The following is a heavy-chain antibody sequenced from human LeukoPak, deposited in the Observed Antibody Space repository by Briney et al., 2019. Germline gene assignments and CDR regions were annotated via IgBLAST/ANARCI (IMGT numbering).Heavy chain of an antibody. V-gene: IGHV1-24*01. J-gene: IGHJ4*02. CDR1: GHTLLDLS. Sequence: AASVKVSCKVSGHTLLDLSIHWVRQAPGKGLEWMAGFHPENGETIYTQSFQGRVTITEDTSSDTAYMELSSLRSEDTAVYYCAGLRFLEWLDDNYGTFEYWGQGTLVTVS. CDR3: AGLRFLEWLDDNYGTFEY. CDR2: FHPENGET. D-gene: IGHD3-3*01.